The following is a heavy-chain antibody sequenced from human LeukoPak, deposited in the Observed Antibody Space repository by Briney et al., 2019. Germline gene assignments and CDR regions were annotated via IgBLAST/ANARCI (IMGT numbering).Heavy chain of an antibody. CDR2: ISSGGST. CDR1: GFTVSSNY. V-gene: IGHV3-66*01. CDR3: ARDYMGFDY. J-gene: IGHJ4*02. Sequence: GSLRLSCAASGFTVSSNYMSWVRQAPGKGLEWVSVISSGGSTFYADSVKGRFIISRDNSKNTLYLQMDSLRAEDTAVYYCARDYMGFDYWGQGTLVTVSS. D-gene: IGHD4-11*01.